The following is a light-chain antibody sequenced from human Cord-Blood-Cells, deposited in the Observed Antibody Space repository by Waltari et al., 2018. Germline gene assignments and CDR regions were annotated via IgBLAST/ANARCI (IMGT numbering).Light chain of an antibody. V-gene: IGKV1-5*01. Sequence: DIQMNQSPSTLSASVGERVTITCRASQSISSWLAWYQQKPGKAPKLLIYDASSLESGVPSRFSGSGSGTEFTLTISSLQPDDFATYYCQQYNSYSTFGQGTKVEIK. J-gene: IGKJ1*01. CDR1: QSISSW. CDR3: QQYNSYST. CDR2: DAS.